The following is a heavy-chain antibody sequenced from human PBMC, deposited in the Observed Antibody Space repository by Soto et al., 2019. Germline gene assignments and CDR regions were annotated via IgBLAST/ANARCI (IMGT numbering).Heavy chain of an antibody. J-gene: IGHJ5*02. CDR2: MSYSGTT. Sequence: SETLSLTCTVSGDSISSGDYCWAWIRQHPGRGLEWIAYMSYSGTTYYNPSLSNRASISVDTTNNQLSLKLGSVTAADTSLYYCARGSXXXXXSWFDPWGRGILVTVSS. V-gene: IGHV4-31*03. CDR3: ARGSXXXXXSWFDP. CDR1: GDSISSGDYC.